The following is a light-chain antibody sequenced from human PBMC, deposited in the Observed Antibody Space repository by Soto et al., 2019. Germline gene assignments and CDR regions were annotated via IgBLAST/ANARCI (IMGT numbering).Light chain of an antibody. CDR1: QSVSSN. V-gene: IGKV3-15*01. CDR2: GAS. Sequence: EKAMKQSPATMSVSPGERAALSCRASQSVSSNLAWYQQKPGQAPRLLIYGASTRATVIPARFSGSGSGTEFTLTISSLQSEDFAVYYCQQYSNWPITFGPGTKVDIK. CDR3: QQYSNWPIT. J-gene: IGKJ3*01.